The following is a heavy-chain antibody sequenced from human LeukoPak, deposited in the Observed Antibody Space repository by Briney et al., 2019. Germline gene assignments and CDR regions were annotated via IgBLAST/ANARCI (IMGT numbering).Heavy chain of an antibody. CDR2: INHSGST. CDR3: ASMALWSGYYGDAFDI. Sequence: SETLSLTCTVSGGSISSYYWSWIRQPPGKGLEWIGEINHSGSTNYNPSLKSRVTISVDTSKNQFSLKLSSVTAADTAVYYCASMALWSGYYGDAFDIWGQGTMVTVSS. J-gene: IGHJ3*02. CDR1: GGSISSYY. D-gene: IGHD3-3*01. V-gene: IGHV4-34*01.